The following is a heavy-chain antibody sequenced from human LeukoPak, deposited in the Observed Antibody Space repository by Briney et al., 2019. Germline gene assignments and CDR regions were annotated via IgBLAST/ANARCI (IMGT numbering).Heavy chain of an antibody. V-gene: IGHV3-9*01. CDR1: GFTFDDYA. CDR2: ISWNSGSI. D-gene: IGHD6-6*01. CDR3: AASSSSVY. Sequence: PGGSLRLSCAASGFTFDDYAMHWVRQAPGKGLEWVSGISWNSGSIGYADSVKGRFTISRDNAKNSLYLQMNSLRAEDTALYYCAASSSSVYWGQGTLVTVSS. J-gene: IGHJ4*02.